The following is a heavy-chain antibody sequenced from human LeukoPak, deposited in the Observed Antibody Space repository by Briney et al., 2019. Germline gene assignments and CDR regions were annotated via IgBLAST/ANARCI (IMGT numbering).Heavy chain of an antibody. Sequence: GGSLRLSCVGPGFMFSNSWMSWVRQPPGKGLEWVAHTNPDGSEKYYVDSVKGRFAISRDNAQTSLYLQMNSLRAEDTAVYYCVSGSSLNSWGQGTLVTVSS. D-gene: IGHD1-26*01. V-gene: IGHV3-7*01. CDR2: TNPDGSEK. CDR1: GFMFSNSW. CDR3: VSGSSLNS. J-gene: IGHJ4*02.